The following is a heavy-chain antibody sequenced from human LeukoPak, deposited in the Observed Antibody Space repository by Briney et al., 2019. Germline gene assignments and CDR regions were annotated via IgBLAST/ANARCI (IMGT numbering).Heavy chain of an antibody. CDR3: ARAYCGGDCYSWYYYYYMDV. CDR2: IYYTGST. J-gene: IGHJ6*03. D-gene: IGHD2-21*02. CDR1: GGSIRSYY. Sequence: PSETLSLTCTVSGGSIRSYYWSWIRQTPGKGLEWIGYIYYTGSTNCNPSLKSRVTISIDTSKNQFSLKLSSVTAADTAVYYCARAYCGGDCYSWYYYYYMDVWGKGPRSPSP. V-gene: IGHV4-59*01.